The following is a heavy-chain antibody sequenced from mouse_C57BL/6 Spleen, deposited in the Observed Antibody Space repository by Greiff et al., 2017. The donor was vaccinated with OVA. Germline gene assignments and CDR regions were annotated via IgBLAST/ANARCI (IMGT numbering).Heavy chain of an antibody. Sequence: DVKLVESGGGLVQPGGSLKLSCAASGFTFSDYYMYWVRQTPEKRLEWVAYISNGGGSTYYPDTVKGRFTISRDNAKNTLYLQMSRLKSEDTAMYYCARGEFPHSDYDVGYAMDYWGQGTSVTVSS. J-gene: IGHJ4*01. D-gene: IGHD2-4*01. CDR3: ARGEFPHSDYDVGYAMDY. CDR2: ISNGGGST. CDR1: GFTFSDYY. V-gene: IGHV5-12*01.